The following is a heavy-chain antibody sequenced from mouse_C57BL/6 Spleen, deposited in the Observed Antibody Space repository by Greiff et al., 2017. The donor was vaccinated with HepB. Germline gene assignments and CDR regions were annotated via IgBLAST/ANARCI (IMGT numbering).Heavy chain of an antibody. J-gene: IGHJ3*01. CDR2: INPYNGGT. D-gene: IGHD2-4*01. CDR1: GYTFTDYY. CDR3: ANDDYDDAGWFAY. Sequence: EVQLQQSGPVLVKPGASVKMSCKASGYTFTDYYMNWVKQSHGKSLEWIGVINPYNGGTSYNQKFKGKATLTVDKSSSTAYMELNSLTSEDSAVYYCANDDYDDAGWFAYWGQGTLVTVSA. V-gene: IGHV1-19*01.